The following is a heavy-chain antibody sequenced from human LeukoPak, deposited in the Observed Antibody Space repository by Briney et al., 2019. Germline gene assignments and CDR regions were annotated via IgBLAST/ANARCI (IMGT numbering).Heavy chain of an antibody. CDR3: ARDRYSGSYRFDY. J-gene: IGHJ4*02. CDR2: IIPICGTT. Sequence: ASVKVSCNASGCTFSIYAISWVRQAPGQGLEWMGEIIPICGTTNYAPQFQGRAMIPADDSTQTALMQLTILRSEETAVYYCARDRYSGSYRFDYWGQGTLVTVSS. V-gene: IGHV1-69*13. D-gene: IGHD1-26*01. CDR1: GCTFSIYA.